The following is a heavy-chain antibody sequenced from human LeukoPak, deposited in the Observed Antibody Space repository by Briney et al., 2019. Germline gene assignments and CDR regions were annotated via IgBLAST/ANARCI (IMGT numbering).Heavy chain of an antibody. D-gene: IGHD4/OR15-4a*01. CDR3: ARSPSMVGSVLSDY. J-gene: IGHJ4*02. V-gene: IGHV1-18*01. Sequence: ASVKVSCKASGYTLTSYGISWVRQAPGQGLEWMGWISAYNGNTNYAQKLQGRVTMTTDTSTSTAYMELRSLRSDDTAVYYCARSPSMVGSVLSDYWGQGTLVTVSS. CDR1: GYTLTSYG. CDR2: ISAYNGNT.